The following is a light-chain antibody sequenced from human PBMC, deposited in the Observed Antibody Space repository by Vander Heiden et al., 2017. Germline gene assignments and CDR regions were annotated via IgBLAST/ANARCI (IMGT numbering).Light chain of an antibody. CDR3: QACDSSTEDVV. J-gene: IGLJ2*01. V-gene: IGLV3-1*01. CDR1: NLGDKY. CDR2: QDS. Sequence: SYELTQPPSVSVSPGQTASITCSGANLGDKYACWYQQKPGQSPVLVIYQDSKRPSGIPERFSGSNSGNTATLTISGTQAMDEADYYCQACDSSTEDVVFGGGTKLTVL.